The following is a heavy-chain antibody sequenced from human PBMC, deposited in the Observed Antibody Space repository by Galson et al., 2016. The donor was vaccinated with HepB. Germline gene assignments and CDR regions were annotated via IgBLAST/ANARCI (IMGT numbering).Heavy chain of an antibody. CDR3: AKHWRTGTVDEGGLHAFGS. D-gene: IGHD3/OR15-3a*01. CDR2: VDPTDSYT. Sequence: QSGAEVKKPGESLKISCKGSGYSFPNYWIGWVRQMPGKGLEWMGRVDPTDSYTNYSPSFQGHVTISADKSISIAYLQWSSLKASDTAIYYCAKHWRTGTVDEGGLHAFGSCGQGTMITVVS. J-gene: IGHJ3*02. CDR1: GYSFPNYW. V-gene: IGHV5-10-1*01.